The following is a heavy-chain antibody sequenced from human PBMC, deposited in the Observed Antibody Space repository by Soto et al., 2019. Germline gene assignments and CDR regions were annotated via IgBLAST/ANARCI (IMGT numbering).Heavy chain of an antibody. D-gene: IGHD2-15*01. Sequence: GASVKVSCKASGGTFSSYAISWVRQAPGQGLEWMGGIIPIFGTANYAQKFQGRVTITADESTSTAYMELSSLRSEDTAVYYCARDRRYCSGGSCESPPPYWGQGTLVTVSS. J-gene: IGHJ4*02. CDR3: ARDRRYCSGGSCESPPPY. CDR2: IIPIFGTA. V-gene: IGHV1-69*13. CDR1: GGTFSSYA.